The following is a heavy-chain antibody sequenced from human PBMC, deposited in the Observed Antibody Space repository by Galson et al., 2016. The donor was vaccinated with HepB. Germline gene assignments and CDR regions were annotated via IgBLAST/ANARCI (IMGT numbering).Heavy chain of an antibody. J-gene: IGHJ4*02. D-gene: IGHD5-12*01. CDR3: TTEGSVWIVPTYF. Sequence: SLRLSCAASGFGFNKAWMSWVRQAPGKGLEWVGRIKSSADRGTADYAAPVTGRFTISRDDSKSTVTLQMDSLKTEDSGMYYCTTEGSVWIVPTYFWGQGVLMTVSS. V-gene: IGHV3-15*05. CDR1: GFGFNKAW. CDR2: IKSSADRGTA.